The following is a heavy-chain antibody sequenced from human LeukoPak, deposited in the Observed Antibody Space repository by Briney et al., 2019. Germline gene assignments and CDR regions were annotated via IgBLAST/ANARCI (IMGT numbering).Heavy chain of an antibody. CDR2: INHSGTG. Sequence: PSETLSLTCAVYGGSFSGYYWSWIRQPPGKGLEWIGEINHSGTGNYNPSLKSRVTMSVDTSKNQFSLKVSSVTAADTAVYYCARGYGGTYLDAFDIWGQGTIVTVSS. D-gene: IGHD4-23*01. CDR3: ARGYGGTYLDAFDI. V-gene: IGHV4-34*01. J-gene: IGHJ3*02. CDR1: GGSFSGYY.